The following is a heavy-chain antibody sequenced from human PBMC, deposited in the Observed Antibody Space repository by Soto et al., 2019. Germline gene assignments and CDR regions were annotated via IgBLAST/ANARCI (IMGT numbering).Heavy chain of an antibody. J-gene: IGHJ3*02. D-gene: IGHD2-15*01. CDR3: APHVSCSGGSCQYDAFAI. V-gene: IGHV3-23*01. Sequence: PGGSLRLSCASSGFTFSSYAMTLIRQAPGKGPEWVSTITADGGTYYADSVKGRFAMSRDTSESTLYLQMNSLGAEDTAAYYCAPHVSCSGGSCQYDAFAIRGQGTMVTVSS. CDR2: ITADGGT. CDR1: GFTFSSYA.